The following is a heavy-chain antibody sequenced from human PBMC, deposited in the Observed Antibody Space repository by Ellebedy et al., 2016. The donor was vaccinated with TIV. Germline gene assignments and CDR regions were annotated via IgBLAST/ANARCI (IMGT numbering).Heavy chain of an antibody. CDR3: AKLGAIVVVAAATLDF. V-gene: IGHV3-23*01. D-gene: IGHD2-15*01. CDR1: GFTFNNYA. CDR2: ISASGGTT. J-gene: IGHJ4*02. Sequence: PSETLSLTCAASGFTFNNYAMSWVRQAPGKGLEWVAAISASGGTTYYAESRFTVSRDNSKNTLYLQMNSLRAEDTAVYYCAKLGAIVVVAAATLDFWGQGILVAVSS.